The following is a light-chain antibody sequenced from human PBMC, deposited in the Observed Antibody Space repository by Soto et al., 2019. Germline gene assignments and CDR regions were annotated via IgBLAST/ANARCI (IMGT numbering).Light chain of an antibody. CDR2: GAS. Sequence: EIVLTQSPGTRALSPGERATLSCRASQSVSSSYLAWYQQKPGQSPRIRIYGASSRATGIPDRFSGSGSGTDFTLTISRLEPEDFAVYYCQQDGSSPTVGPGTKVDIK. CDR3: QQDGSSPT. CDR1: QSVSSSY. J-gene: IGKJ3*01. V-gene: IGKV3-20*01.